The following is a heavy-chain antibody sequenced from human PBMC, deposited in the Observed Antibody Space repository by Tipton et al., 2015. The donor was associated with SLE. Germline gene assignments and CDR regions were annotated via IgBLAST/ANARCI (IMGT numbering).Heavy chain of an antibody. CDR2: VFYSGST. Sequence: TLSLTCSVSGGAIDSDTYYWVWIRQPPGKGLEWIGSVFYSGSTNYNPSLKSRVTMSVDTSKDQFSLRLSSVTTADTAVYYCALEGYCTNTSCYAWGQGTLVTVSS. D-gene: IGHD2-2*01. V-gene: IGHV4-39*07. CDR1: GGAIDSDTYY. J-gene: IGHJ4*02. CDR3: ALEGYCTNTSCYA.